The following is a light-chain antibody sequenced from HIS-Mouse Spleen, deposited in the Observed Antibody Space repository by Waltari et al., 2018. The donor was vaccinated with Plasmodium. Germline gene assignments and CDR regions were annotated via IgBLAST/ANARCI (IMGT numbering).Light chain of an antibody. CDR2: YAS. Sequence: EIVLTQSPDFQSVTLKAKVTITCLASQSIGSSLHWYQQKPDQSPKLLIKYASQSFSGVPSRFSGSGSGTDFTLTINSREAEDAATYCCHQSSSLPWTFGQGTKVEIK. CDR3: HQSSSLPWT. CDR1: QSIGSS. V-gene: IGKV6-21*01. J-gene: IGKJ1*01.